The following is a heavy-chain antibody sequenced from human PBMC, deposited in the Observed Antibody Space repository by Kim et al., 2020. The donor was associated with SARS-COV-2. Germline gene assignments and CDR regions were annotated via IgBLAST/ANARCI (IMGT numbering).Heavy chain of an antibody. CDR3: ARGVGYSSSSGGWFDP. CDR1: GYTFTGYY. D-gene: IGHD6-6*01. CDR2: INPNSGGT. Sequence: ASVKVSCKASGYTFTGYYMHWVRQAPGQGLEWMGRINPNSGGTNYAQKFQGRVTMTRDTSISTAYMELSRLRSDDTAVYYCARGVGYSSSSGGWFDPWGQGTLVTVSS. V-gene: IGHV1-2*06. J-gene: IGHJ5*02.